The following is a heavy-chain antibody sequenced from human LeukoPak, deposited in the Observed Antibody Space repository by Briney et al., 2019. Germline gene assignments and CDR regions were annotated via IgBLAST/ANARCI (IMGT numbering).Heavy chain of an antibody. CDR2: IYSRWST. CDR3: ARHSGLLYFDY. Sequence: PSETLSLTCTVSGGSISSYYWSWIRQPPGKGLEWIAFIYSRWSTNYNPSLKSRVTISVDTPKNQFSLKLSAVAAADTAVYYCARHSGLLYFDYWGQGNLVTVSS. J-gene: IGHJ4*02. V-gene: IGHV4-59*08. CDR1: GGSISSYY. D-gene: IGHD3-10*01.